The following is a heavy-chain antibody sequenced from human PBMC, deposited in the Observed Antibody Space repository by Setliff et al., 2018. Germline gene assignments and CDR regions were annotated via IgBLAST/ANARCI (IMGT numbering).Heavy chain of an antibody. CDR3: ARLKVGNNWPDY. V-gene: IGHV4-39*01. D-gene: IGHD1-1*01. Sequence: PSETLSLTCTVSNGSISSGNYFWAWIRQPPRERLHWIGTLYPSGFTYYNPSLRDRVTISADSSKDELSLSLQSVTAADSAVYYCARLKVGNNWPDYWGQGTLVTVSS. J-gene: IGHJ4*02. CDR1: NGSISSGNYF. CDR2: LYPSGFT.